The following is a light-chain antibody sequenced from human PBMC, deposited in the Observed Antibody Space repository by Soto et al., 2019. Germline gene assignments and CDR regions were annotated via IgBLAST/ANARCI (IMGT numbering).Light chain of an antibody. V-gene: IGKV1-5*01. Sequence: RTQSRATLSAYVGVRVTITCRASQSISSWLAWYQQKPGKAPKLLIYDASCLESGVPSRFSGSGSGTEFTLTISSLQHDDVATYYCQQYNSNTPWTFGQGTKV. CDR2: DAS. CDR1: QSISSW. CDR3: QQYNSNTPWT. J-gene: IGKJ1*01.